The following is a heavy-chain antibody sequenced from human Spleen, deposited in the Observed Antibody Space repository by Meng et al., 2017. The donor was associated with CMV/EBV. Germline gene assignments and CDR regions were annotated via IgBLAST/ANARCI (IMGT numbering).Heavy chain of an antibody. D-gene: IGHD3-3*01. V-gene: IGHV3-23*01. CDR2: ISASGGST. Sequence: ETLSLTCAASGFTFSTYAMSWVRQAPGKGLEWVSGISASGGSTYYADSVEGRFTISRVNSRNTVYLQMNSLRVEDTAVYYCAKRGIFGVYIMDVWGRGTTVTVSS. J-gene: IGHJ6*02. CDR1: GFTFSTYA. CDR3: AKRGIFGVYIMDV.